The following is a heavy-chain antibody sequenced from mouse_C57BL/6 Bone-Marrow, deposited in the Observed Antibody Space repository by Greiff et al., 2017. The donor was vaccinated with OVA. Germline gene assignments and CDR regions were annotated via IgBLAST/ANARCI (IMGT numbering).Heavy chain of an antibody. J-gene: IGHJ3*01. CDR1: GYTFTDYY. CDR3: ARALYYGNSWFAY. Sequence: VQLKESGPVLVKPGASVKMSCKASGYTFTDYYMNWVKQSHGKSLEWIGVINPYNGGTSYNQKFKGKATLTVDKSSSTAYMELNSLTSEDSAVYYCARALYYGNSWFAYWGQGTLVTVSA. D-gene: IGHD2-1*01. CDR2: INPYNGGT. V-gene: IGHV1-19*01.